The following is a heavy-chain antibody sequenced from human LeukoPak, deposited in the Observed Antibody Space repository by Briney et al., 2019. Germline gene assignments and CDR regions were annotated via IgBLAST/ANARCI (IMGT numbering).Heavy chain of an antibody. Sequence: SETLSLTCTVSGGSISSYYWSWIRQLPGKGLEWIGYIYYSGTTNYNPSLQSRVTISVDTSKNQFSLKLSSVTAADTSVYYCVRHDGRGGSTMGALDSWGQGSLVTVSS. V-gene: IGHV4-59*08. CDR2: IYYSGTT. CDR3: VRHDGRGGSTMGALDS. D-gene: IGHD5/OR15-5a*01. CDR1: GGSISSYY. J-gene: IGHJ4*02.